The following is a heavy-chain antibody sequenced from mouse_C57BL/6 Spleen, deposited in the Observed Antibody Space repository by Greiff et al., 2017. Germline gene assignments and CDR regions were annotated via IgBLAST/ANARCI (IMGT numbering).Heavy chain of an antibody. CDR1: GFTFSDYG. CDR3: ARRARLGNYYAMDY. V-gene: IGHV5-17*01. Sequence: EVQLVESGGGLVKPGGSLKLSCAASGFTFSDYGMHWVRQAPEKGLEWVAYISSGSSTIYYADTVKGRFTISRDNAKNTLFLQMTRLRSEDTAMYYCARRARLGNYYAMDYWGQGTSVTVSS. CDR2: ISSGSSTI. J-gene: IGHJ4*01. D-gene: IGHD2-4*01.